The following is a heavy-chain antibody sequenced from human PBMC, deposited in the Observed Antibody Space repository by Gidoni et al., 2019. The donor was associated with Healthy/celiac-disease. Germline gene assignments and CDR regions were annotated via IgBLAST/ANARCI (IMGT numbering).Heavy chain of an antibody. J-gene: IGHJ6*03. CDR3: ARHGSYYYMDV. V-gene: IGHV4-59*08. Sequence: QVQLQESGPGLVKPSETLSLTCTVSGGSISSYSWRWIRQPPGKGLEWIGYIYYSGSNNYNPSLKSRVTISVDTSKNQFSLKLSSVTAADTAVYYCARHGSYYYMDVWGKGTTVTVSS. D-gene: IGHD3-10*01. CDR2: IYYSGSN. CDR1: GGSISSYS.